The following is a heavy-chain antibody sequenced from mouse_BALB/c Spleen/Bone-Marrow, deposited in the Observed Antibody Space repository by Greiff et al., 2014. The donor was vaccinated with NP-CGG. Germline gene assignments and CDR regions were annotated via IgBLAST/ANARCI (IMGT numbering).Heavy chain of an antibody. V-gene: IGHV5-6-5*01. Sequence: EVKVVESGGGLVKPGGSLKLSCAASGFTLSSYAMSWVRQTPEKRLVWVPSISSGGRTYYPDSVKGRFTISRDNARNILYLQMSSLRSEDTAMYYCAREGYDYEGTYYFDYWGQGTTLTVSS. CDR3: AREGYDYEGTYYFDY. CDR1: GFTLSSYA. D-gene: IGHD2-4*01. CDR2: ISSGGRT. J-gene: IGHJ2*01.